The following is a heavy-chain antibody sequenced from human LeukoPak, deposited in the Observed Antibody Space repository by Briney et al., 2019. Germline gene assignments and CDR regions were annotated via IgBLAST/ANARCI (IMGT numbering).Heavy chain of an antibody. D-gene: IGHD6-13*01. Sequence: GGSLRLSCAASGFTFSSYAMHWVRQAPGKGLEWVAVISYDGSKKYYADSVKGRFTISRDNSKNMLYLQMNSLRAEDTAVYYCARDRDSSSWYGGYYFDYWGQGTLVTVSS. CDR3: ARDRDSSSWYGGYYFDY. V-gene: IGHV3-30*04. J-gene: IGHJ4*02. CDR2: ISYDGSKK. CDR1: GFTFSSYA.